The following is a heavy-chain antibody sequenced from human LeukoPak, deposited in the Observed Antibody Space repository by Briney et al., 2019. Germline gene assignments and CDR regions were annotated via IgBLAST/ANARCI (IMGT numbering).Heavy chain of an antibody. Sequence: PGGSLRLSCAPSGFTYSRNDIHWVRQAPGKGLEWVVVISYDGGNKYYADSVKGRFAISRDNSKNTLYLKMNSLRAEDTAVYYCAKGTHYYDSSGYWGAFDIWGQGTMVTVSS. CDR3: AKGTHYYDSSGYWGAFDI. V-gene: IGHV3-30*18. D-gene: IGHD3-22*01. CDR1: GFTYSRND. CDR2: ISYDGGNK. J-gene: IGHJ3*02.